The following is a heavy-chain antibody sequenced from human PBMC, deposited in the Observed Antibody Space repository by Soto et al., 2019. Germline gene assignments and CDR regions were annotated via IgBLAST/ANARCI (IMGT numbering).Heavy chain of an antibody. CDR2: ISSSGSTI. D-gene: IGHD2-2*02. J-gene: IGHJ4*02. V-gene: IGHV3-48*03. CDR3: ARAAAAIRDFDY. CDR1: GFTFSSYE. Sequence: PGGSLRLSCAASGFTFSSYEMNWVRQAPGKGLEWVSYISSSGSTIYYADSVKGRFTISRDNAKNSLYLQMNSLRDEDTAVYYCARAAAAIRDFDYWGQGTLVTVSS.